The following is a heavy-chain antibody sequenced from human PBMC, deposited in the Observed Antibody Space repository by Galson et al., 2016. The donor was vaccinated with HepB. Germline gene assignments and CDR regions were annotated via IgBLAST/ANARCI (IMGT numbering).Heavy chain of an antibody. J-gene: IGHJ1*01. D-gene: IGHD4-17*01. CDR2: IRGSDGSDGTT. CDR3: ATVTTTVTRVGYFLR. Sequence: SLRLSCAASGFTFSNYAMSWVRQAPGKGLEWVSTIRGSDGSDGTTYHADSVKGRFTISRDNSKNTLYLQMNSLRAEDTAVYFCATVTTTVTRVGYFLRWGQGTLVIVSS. V-gene: IGHV3-23*01. CDR1: GFTFSNYA.